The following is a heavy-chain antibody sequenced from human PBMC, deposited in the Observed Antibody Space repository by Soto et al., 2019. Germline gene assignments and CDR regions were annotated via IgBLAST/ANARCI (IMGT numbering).Heavy chain of an antibody. V-gene: IGHV3-30*18. CDR3: ANFWGPVLCNIPVCSAKLFVY. CDR1: GFTFSNYA. J-gene: IGHJ4*02. D-gene: IGHD2-2*01. Sequence: QVQLVESGGGVVQPGRSLRLSCAASGFTFSNYAMHWVRQAPGKGLEWLAIISYDGDNEYYADSVRGRFTISRDNSKNALYLHSNILSHGDTAVYYCANFWGPVLCNIPVCSAKLFVYWCQGTLVTVSS. CDR2: ISYDGDNE.